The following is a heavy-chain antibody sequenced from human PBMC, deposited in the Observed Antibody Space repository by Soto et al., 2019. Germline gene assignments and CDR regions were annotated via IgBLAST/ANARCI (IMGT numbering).Heavy chain of an antibody. D-gene: IGHD6-13*01. CDR3: AMYSAASGTYYFDY. J-gene: IGHJ4*01. CDR2: IYNIGST. Sequence: SETLSLTCTVSGGSISGYYWSWLRQPPGKGLEWIGYIYNIGSTNYNPSLRSRVTMSIDTSQEQFSLKVSSVTAADTGVYYCAMYSAASGTYYFDYWGPGTLVPVSS. CDR1: GGSISGYY. V-gene: IGHV4-59*12.